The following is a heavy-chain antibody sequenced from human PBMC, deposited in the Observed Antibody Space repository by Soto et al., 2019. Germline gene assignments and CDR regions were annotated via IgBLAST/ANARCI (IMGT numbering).Heavy chain of an antibody. CDR3: ATGDCSSTSGCENDYYYGMDV. J-gene: IGHJ6*02. CDR2: IIPIFGTA. V-gene: IGHV1-69*13. CDR1: GGTFSIYA. D-gene: IGHD2-2*01. Sequence: SVKVSCKASGGTFSIYAISWVLQAPGQGLEWMGGIIPIFGTANYAQKFQGRVTITADESTSTAYMELSSLRSEDTAVYYCATGDCSSTSGCENDYYYGMDVWGQGTTVTVSS.